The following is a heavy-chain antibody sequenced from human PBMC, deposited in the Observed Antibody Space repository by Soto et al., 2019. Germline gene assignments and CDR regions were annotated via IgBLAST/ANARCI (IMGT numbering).Heavy chain of an antibody. J-gene: IGHJ4*02. CDR3: ARIYRRDGNKYADY. Sequence: EVQLVESGGGLVQPGESLRLSCAASEFTFSSFNMHWVRQAPGKGLEWVSYISASSTTVYYGDSVKGRFTISRDNAKNSLYLQMTSLRDEDTAVYYCARIYRRDGNKYADYWGQGTLVSVSS. CDR1: EFTFSSFN. D-gene: IGHD3-16*02. CDR2: ISASSTTV. V-gene: IGHV3-48*02.